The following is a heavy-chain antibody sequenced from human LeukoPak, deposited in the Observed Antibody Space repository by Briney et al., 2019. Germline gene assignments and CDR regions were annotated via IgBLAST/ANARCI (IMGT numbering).Heavy chain of an antibody. CDR3: ARQDRGARQYYYMDI. Sequence: SETLSLTCTVSSGSISSSRYYWGWIRQPPGKGLEWIGSIKYGGSAFYDPPLKSRVTVSADTSKNEFSLKLTSVTAADTAVYYCARQDRGARQYYYMDIWGKGTTVIVSS. V-gene: IGHV4-39*01. J-gene: IGHJ6*03. D-gene: IGHD3-16*01. CDR1: SGSISSSRYY. CDR2: IKYGGSA.